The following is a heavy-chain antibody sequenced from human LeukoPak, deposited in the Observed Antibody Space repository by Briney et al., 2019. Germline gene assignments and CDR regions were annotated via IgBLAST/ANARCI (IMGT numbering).Heavy chain of an antibody. Sequence: PGGSLRLSCAASGFYFANYAMSWVRQAPGKGLEWVSAISGSGGSTYYADSVKGRFTISRDNSKNTLYLQMNSLRAEDTAVYYCAKNSGDIRYFDWFRMDVWGKGTTVTVSS. CDR1: GFYFANYA. D-gene: IGHD3-9*01. CDR2: ISGSGGST. J-gene: IGHJ6*04. CDR3: AKNSGDIRYFDWFRMDV. V-gene: IGHV3-23*01.